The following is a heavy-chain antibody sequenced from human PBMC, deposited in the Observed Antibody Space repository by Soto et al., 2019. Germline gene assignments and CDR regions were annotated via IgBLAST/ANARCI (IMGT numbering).Heavy chain of an antibody. D-gene: IGHD2-21*02. CDR3: ARDRWRRLGGDF. CDR1: GFVFSDYG. CDR2: IYNDGSNE. Sequence: QVQLLESGGGVVQPGRSLRLSCTASGFVFSDYGMHWFRQAPGKGLEWVAVIYNDGSNEYYGDSVKGRFTISRDNSQNTLYLQMNILRAEDTGVYYCARDRWRRLGGDFWRQGTLVTVSS. J-gene: IGHJ4*02. V-gene: IGHV3-33*01.